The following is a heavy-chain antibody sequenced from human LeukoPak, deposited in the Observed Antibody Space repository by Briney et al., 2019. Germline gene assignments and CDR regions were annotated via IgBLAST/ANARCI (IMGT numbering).Heavy chain of an antibody. CDR1: GGSISSYY. Sequence: KPSETLSLTCTVSGGSISSYYWSWIRQPPGKGPEWIGYIYYSGSTNYNPSLKSRVTISVDTSKNQFSLKLSSVTAADTAVYYCARVRDGYNVHWGQGTLVTVSS. CDR2: IYYSGST. J-gene: IGHJ4*02. D-gene: IGHD5-24*01. V-gene: IGHV4-59*01. CDR3: ARVRDGYNVH.